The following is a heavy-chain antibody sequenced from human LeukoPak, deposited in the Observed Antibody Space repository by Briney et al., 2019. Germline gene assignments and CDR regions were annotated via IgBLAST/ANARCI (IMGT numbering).Heavy chain of an antibody. Sequence: SETLSLTCTVSGGSISSGGYYWSWIRQHPGKGLEWIGYIYYSGSTYYNPSLKSRVTISVDTSKNQFSLKLNSVTAADTAVYYCARRYSSSWYNWFDPWGQGTLVTVSS. CDR3: ARRYSSSWYNWFDP. J-gene: IGHJ5*02. V-gene: IGHV4-31*03. CDR1: GGSISSGGYY. D-gene: IGHD6-13*01. CDR2: IYYSGST.